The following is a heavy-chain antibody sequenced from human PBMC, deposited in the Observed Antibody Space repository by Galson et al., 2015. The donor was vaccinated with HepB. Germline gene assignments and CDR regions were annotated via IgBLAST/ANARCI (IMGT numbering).Heavy chain of an antibody. CDR3: AKHVSPFYGSGSYPDS. CDR2: INESGGTT. V-gene: IGHV3-23*01. D-gene: IGHD3-10*01. Sequence: SLRLSCAVSGFTLSNYAMSWVRQPPGKGLEWVSVINESGGTTSYADSVKGRFTISRDSSQNTLYLQMNSLRAEDTAVYYCAKHVSPFYGSGSYPDSWGQGTLVTVSS. J-gene: IGHJ4*02. CDR1: GFTLSNYA.